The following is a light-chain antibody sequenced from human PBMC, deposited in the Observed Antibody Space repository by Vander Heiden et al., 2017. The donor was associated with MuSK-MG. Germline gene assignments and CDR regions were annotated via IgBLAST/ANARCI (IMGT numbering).Light chain of an antibody. J-gene: IGLJ1*01. V-gene: IGLV2-14*01. CDR2: EVS. CDR3: SSYTSSRTGV. Sequence: QPASTQPAAVSASPGQSLTISCFGTSSDVGGYKYVSWYQQHPGKAPKLVIYEVSNRPSGVSNHFSGSKSGTTASLTISGLQAEDEADYYCSSYTSSRTGVFGTGTKVTVL. CDR1: SSDVGGYKY.